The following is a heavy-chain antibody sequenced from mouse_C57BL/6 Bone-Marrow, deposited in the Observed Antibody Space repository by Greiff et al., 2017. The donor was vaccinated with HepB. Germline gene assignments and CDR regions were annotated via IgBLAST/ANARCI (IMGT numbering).Heavy chain of an antibody. CDR1: GYTFTSYT. V-gene: IGHV1-4*01. D-gene: IGHD2-1*01. CDR2: INPSSGYT. CDR3: ARRGGVYYKSFDY. Sequence: QVQLQQSGAELARPGASVKMSCKASGYTFTSYTMHWVNQRPGQGLEWIGYINPSSGYTKYNQKFKDKATLTADKSSSTAYMQLSSLTSEDSAVYYWARRGGVYYKSFDYWGQGTTLTVSS. J-gene: IGHJ2*01.